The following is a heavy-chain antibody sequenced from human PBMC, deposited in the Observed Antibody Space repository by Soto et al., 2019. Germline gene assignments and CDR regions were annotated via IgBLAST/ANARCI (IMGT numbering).Heavy chain of an antibody. D-gene: IGHD3-22*01. CDR3: AKYQPMTQPRPYFDY. V-gene: IGHV3-23*01. CDR2: ISSSGVST. Sequence: EVPLLESGGDLIQPGGSLRLFCAASGFTFSSYAMSWVRQAPGKGLGWVSAISSSGVSTFYADSVKGRFTISRDNSRNTLYLQMNSLRAEDTAIYYCAKYQPMTQPRPYFDYWGQGTLVTVSS. J-gene: IGHJ4*02. CDR1: GFTFSSYA.